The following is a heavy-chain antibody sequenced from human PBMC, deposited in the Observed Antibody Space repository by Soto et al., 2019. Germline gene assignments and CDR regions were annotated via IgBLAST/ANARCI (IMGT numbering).Heavy chain of an antibody. V-gene: IGHV1-18*01. CDR3: ARQPNSFDY. CDR2: ISDHNGNK. CDR1: GYTFTSYG. Sequence: QVQLVQSGAEVKKPGASVKVSCKASGYTFTSYGISWVRQAPGQGLEWMGWISDHNGNKKYAQKLQGIVSTPTYPSTSTAYMVLRSLRSDATAVYYCARQPNSFDYWRQGTLVTVSS. J-gene: IGHJ4*02.